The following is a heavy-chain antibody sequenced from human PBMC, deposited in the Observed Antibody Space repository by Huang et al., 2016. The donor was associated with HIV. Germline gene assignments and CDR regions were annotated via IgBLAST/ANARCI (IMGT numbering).Heavy chain of an antibody. CDR1: GGSVSSGSYY. D-gene: IGHD4-17*01. V-gene: IGHV4-61*01. CDR3: ARVDLLLGKYGDYEENAFDI. J-gene: IGHJ3*02. CDR2: IYYSGST. Sequence: QVQLQESGPGLVKPSETLSLTCTVSGGSVSSGSYYWSWIRQPPGKGLAWIGYIYYSGSTNYNPVLKRRVTISVDTSKNQFSLKLSSVTAADTAVYYCARVDLLLGKYGDYEENAFDIWGQGTMVTVSS.